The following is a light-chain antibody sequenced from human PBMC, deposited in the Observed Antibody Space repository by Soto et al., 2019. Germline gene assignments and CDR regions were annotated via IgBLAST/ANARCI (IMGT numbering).Light chain of an antibody. CDR3: SSYTSSSTLEVV. CDR1: SSDVGGYNY. Sequence: QSALTQPASVSGYPGQSITISCTGTSSDVGGYNYVSWYQQHPCKAPKLMIYDVSNRPSGVSNRFSGSKSGNTASLTISGLQAEDEADYYCSSYTSSSTLEVVFGGWTKLTVL. CDR2: DVS. J-gene: IGLJ2*01. V-gene: IGLV2-14*01.